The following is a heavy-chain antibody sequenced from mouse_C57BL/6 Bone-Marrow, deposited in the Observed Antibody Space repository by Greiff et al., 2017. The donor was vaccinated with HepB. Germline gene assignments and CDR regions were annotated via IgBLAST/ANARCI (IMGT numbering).Heavy chain of an antibody. CDR2: IDPENGDT. D-gene: IGHD1-1*01. Sequence: EVQLQQSGAELVRPGASVKLSCTASGFNIKDDYMHWVKQRPEQGLEWIGWIDPENGDTEYASKFQGKATITADTSSNTAYLQLSSLTSEDTAVYYCTGTTVPHWYFDVWGTGTTVTVSS. CDR1: GFNIKDDY. J-gene: IGHJ1*03. CDR3: TGTTVPHWYFDV. V-gene: IGHV14-4*01.